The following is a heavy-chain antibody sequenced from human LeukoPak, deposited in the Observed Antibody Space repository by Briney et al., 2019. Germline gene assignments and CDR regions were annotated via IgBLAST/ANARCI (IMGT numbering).Heavy chain of an antibody. Sequence: GGSLRLSCAASGFTFSSYDMHWVRQAAGTGLEWVSAIGTAGDTYYPGSVRGRFTISRENAKHSLYLQMNSLRAGDTAVYYCARGSGQNFDYWGQGTLVTVSS. J-gene: IGHJ4*02. D-gene: IGHD3-10*01. V-gene: IGHV3-13*04. CDR3: ARGSGQNFDY. CDR1: GFTFSSYD. CDR2: IGTAGDT.